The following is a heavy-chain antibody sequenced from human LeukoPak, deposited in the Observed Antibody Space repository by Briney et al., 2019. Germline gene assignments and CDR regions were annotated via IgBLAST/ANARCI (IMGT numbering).Heavy chain of an antibody. D-gene: IGHD5-12*01. V-gene: IGHV3-7*05. CDR2: INQDGSAK. CDR1: GFLFSNSW. Sequence: TGRSLRLSCADSGFLFSNSWMAWVRQAPGRGLDWLANINQDGSAKTCVDSVKGRFTISRDNAKNSLYLQMNSLRAEDTAMYYCARDSGYNAFDYWGQGTLVTVSS. CDR3: ARDSGYNAFDY. J-gene: IGHJ4*02.